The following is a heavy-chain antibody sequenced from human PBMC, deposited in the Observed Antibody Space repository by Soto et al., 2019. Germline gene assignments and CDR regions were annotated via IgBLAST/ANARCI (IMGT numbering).Heavy chain of an antibody. Sequence: SETLSLTFAVYGGSFSCYYWGWIRQPPGKGLEWIGSIYYSGSTYYNPSLKSRVTISVDTSKNQFSLKLSSVTAADTAVYYCARQEVPRAYCGGDCYSNAFDIWGQGTMVTVSS. J-gene: IGHJ3*02. CDR2: IYYSGST. D-gene: IGHD2-21*02. V-gene: IGHV4-39*01. CDR3: ARQEVPRAYCGGDCYSNAFDI. CDR1: GGSFSCYY.